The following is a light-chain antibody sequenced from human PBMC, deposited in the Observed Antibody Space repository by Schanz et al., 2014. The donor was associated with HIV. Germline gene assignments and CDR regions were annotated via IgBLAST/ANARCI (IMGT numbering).Light chain of an antibody. CDR2: NTY. CDR3: AAWDDSLNGWV. CDR1: SSTFRSNA. Sequence: QSMLTQPPSASGTPGQRVTISCSGSSSTFRSNAVNWYQQLPGTAPKLLIYNTYHRPSGVPDRFSGSQSGTSASLAISGLQAEDEADYYCAAWDDSLNGWVFGGGTKLTVL. V-gene: IGLV1-44*01. J-gene: IGLJ3*02.